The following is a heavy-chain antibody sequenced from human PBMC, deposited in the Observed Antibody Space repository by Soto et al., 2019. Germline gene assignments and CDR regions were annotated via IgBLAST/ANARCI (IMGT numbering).Heavy chain of an antibody. CDR3: ARDLGSGYDPGDY. Sequence: VQLVQSGAEVKRPGSSVKVSCKASGDTFSGYSISWVRQAPGQGLEWMGGILPIFGSTNYAQRFQDRLTITADKATTTAYMELSSLTSADTAVYYCARDLGSGYDPGDYWGQGTRVTVSS. J-gene: IGHJ4*02. D-gene: IGHD5-12*01. V-gene: IGHV1-69*14. CDR2: ILPIFGST. CDR1: GDTFSGYS.